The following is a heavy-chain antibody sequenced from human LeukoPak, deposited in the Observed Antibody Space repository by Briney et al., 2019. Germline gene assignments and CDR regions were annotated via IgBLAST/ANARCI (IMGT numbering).Heavy chain of an antibody. V-gene: IGHV4-59*08. CDR3: ARQGYDILTGYIDAFDI. J-gene: IGHJ3*02. D-gene: IGHD3-9*01. CDR2: ISYSGST. Sequence: PSETLSLTCTVSGGSISSYYWSWILQPPGKGLEWIGYISYSGSTNYNPSLKSRVTISIDTSKNQFSLKLRSVTAADTAIYYCARQGYDILTGYIDAFDIWGQGTMVTVSS. CDR1: GGSISSYY.